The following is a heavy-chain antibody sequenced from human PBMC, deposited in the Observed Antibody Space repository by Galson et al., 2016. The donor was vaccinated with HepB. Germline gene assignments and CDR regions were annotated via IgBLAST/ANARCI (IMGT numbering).Heavy chain of an antibody. CDR1: GFTLTNLA. CDR2: FYPQDEET. V-gene: IGHV1-24*01. Sequence: SVKVSCKVSGFTLTNLAIHWVRQAPGKGLERMGGFYPQDEETIFAQNFQGRLTMTEDTSINTAFMELSSLTPEDTAIYYCATLLYFGDYDYWGQGTLVTVS. D-gene: IGHD3-10*01. J-gene: IGHJ4*02. CDR3: ATLLYFGDYDY.